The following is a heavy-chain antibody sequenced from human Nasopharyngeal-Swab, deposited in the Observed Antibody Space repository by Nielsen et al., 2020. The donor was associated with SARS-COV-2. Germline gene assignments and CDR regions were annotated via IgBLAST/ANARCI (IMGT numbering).Heavy chain of an antibody. CDR3: ARRGLVGVTISFDY. V-gene: IGHV4-4*02. Sequence: WIRQPPGKGLEWIGEIYNTGSTNYNPSLRSRVTMSVDKSKNQFSLKLSSATAADTAVYYCARRGLVGVTISFDYWGQGTLVTVSS. D-gene: IGHD1-26*01. J-gene: IGHJ4*02. CDR2: IYNTGST.